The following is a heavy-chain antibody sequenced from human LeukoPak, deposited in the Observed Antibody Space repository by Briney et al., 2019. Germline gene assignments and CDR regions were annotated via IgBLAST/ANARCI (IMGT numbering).Heavy chain of an antibody. CDR2: INPNSGGT. Sequence: GASVKVSCKASGYTFTGYYMHWVRQAPGQGLEWMGWINPNSGGTNYAQKFQGRVTMTRDTSISTAYMELSSLRSEDTAVYYCARSDYDFWSGHIDPWGQGTLVTVSS. V-gene: IGHV1-2*02. D-gene: IGHD3-3*01. J-gene: IGHJ5*02. CDR3: ARSDYDFWSGHIDP. CDR1: GYTFTGYY.